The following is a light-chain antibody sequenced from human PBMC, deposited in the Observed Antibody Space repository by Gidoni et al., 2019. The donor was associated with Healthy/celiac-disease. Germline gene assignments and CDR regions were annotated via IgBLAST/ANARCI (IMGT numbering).Light chain of an antibody. CDR3: QQCSNWHTMCS. Sequence: EIVLTLSLSTLSSSPAERATLSCSASQSVSSYLDWYQQQPGQAPTLLIYDASNRTTDIAARFSGSGSGTGLDLTISSRGPEDVEVEDCQQCSNWHTMCSFGQGTKVEIK. J-gene: IGKJ2*04. CDR1: QSVSSY. CDR2: DAS. V-gene: IGKV3D-11*02.